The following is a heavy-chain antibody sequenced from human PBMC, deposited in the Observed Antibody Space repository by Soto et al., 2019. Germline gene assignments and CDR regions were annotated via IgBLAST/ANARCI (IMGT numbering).Heavy chain of an antibody. CDR3: ASGLGYCSSTSCYGFDY. CDR1: GFTFSSYA. D-gene: IGHD2-2*01. Sequence: QVQLVESGGGVVQPGRSLRLSCAASGFTFSSYAMHWVRQAPGKGLEWVAVISYDGSNKYYADSVKGRFTISRDNSKNKLHLQMNSLRAEDTAVYYCASGLGYCSSTSCYGFDYWGQGTLVTVSS. J-gene: IGHJ4*02. V-gene: IGHV3-30-3*01. CDR2: ISYDGSNK.